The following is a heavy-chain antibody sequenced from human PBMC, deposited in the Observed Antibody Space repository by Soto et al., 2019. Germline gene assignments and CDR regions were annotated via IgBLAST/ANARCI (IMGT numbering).Heavy chain of an antibody. CDR1: GGSISSSSYY. CDR2: IYYSGST. Sequence: QLQLQESGPGLVKPSETLSLTCTVSGGSISSSSYYWGWIRQPPGKGLEWIGSIYYSGSTYYNPSLKSRVTISVDTSKNQFSLKLSSVTAADTAVYYCARHARAFTIFGVVTPGGYFDYWGQGTLVTVSS. V-gene: IGHV4-39*01. CDR3: ARHARAFTIFGVVTPGGYFDY. D-gene: IGHD3-3*01. J-gene: IGHJ4*02.